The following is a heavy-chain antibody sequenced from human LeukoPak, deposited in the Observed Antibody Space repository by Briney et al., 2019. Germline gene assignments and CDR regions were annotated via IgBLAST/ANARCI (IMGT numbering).Heavy chain of an antibody. CDR1: GGSISSYY. J-gene: IGHJ5*02. Sequence: PSETLSLTCTVSGGSISSYYWSWIRQPPGKGLEWVGYIYYSGSTNYNPSLKSRVTISVDTAKNQFSLKLSSVTAADTAVYYCARSAHYDILTGYYNAYNWFDPWGQGTLVTVSS. V-gene: IGHV4-59*01. CDR3: ARSAHYDILTGYYNAYNWFDP. D-gene: IGHD3-9*01. CDR2: IYYSGST.